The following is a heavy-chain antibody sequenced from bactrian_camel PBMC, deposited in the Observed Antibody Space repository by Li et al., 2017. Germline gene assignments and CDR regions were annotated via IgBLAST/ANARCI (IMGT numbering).Heavy chain of an antibody. V-gene: IGHV3S55*01. CDR1: GFTFDDSD. Sequence: HVQLVESGGGSVQAGGSLKLSCTASGFTFDDSDMGWYRQAPGSECELISTITIEGGTHYADSVKGRFTISQDNAKNTLYLQMNSLKPEDTAMYYCAASEDCSGGYVRSNWDFGYLGRGTQVTVS. CDR3: AASEDCSGGYVRSNWDFGY. CDR2: ITIEGGT. D-gene: IGHD2*01. J-gene: IGHJ6*01.